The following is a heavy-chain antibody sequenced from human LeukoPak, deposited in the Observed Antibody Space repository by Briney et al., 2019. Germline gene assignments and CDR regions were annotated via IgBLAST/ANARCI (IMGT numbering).Heavy chain of an antibody. CDR2: IYTSGST. J-gene: IGHJ4*02. CDR1: GGSLSSGSYY. V-gene: IGHV4-61*02. Sequence: SQTLSLTCTVSGGSLSSGSYYWSWVRQPAGKGLEWIGRIYTSGSTNYNPSRKSRVTIPVDTSKNQFSLKLSSVTAADTAVYYCARGYYDSSGYYHEGYWGQGTLVTVSS. D-gene: IGHD3-22*01. CDR3: ARGYYDSSGYYHEGY.